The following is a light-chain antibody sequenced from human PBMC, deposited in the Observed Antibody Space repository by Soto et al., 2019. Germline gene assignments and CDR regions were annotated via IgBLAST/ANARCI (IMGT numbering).Light chain of an antibody. J-gene: IGKJ1*01. V-gene: IGKV3-15*01. CDR3: QQYNNWPRT. Sequence: ELVMTQSPATLSVSSGESATLXXRASQSISSNLAWYQQKPGQAPRLXIYGASTRATGIPARFSGSGAGTEFTLTISSLQSEDFAVYYCQQYNNWPRTFGQGTKVDIK. CDR1: QSISSN. CDR2: GAS.